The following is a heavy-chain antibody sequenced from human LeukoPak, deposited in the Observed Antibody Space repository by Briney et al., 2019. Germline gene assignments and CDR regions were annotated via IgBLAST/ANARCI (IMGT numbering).Heavy chain of an antibody. D-gene: IGHD3-22*01. Sequence: SETLSLTCTVSGGSISSYYWSWIRQPPGKGLEWIGYIYYGGSTNYNPSLKSRVTISVDTSKNQFSLKLSSVTAADTAVYYCARGMGDSSGYYYVLFDYWGQGTLVTVSS. J-gene: IGHJ4*02. CDR3: ARGMGDSSGYYYVLFDY. V-gene: IGHV4-59*01. CDR2: IYYGGST. CDR1: GGSISSYY.